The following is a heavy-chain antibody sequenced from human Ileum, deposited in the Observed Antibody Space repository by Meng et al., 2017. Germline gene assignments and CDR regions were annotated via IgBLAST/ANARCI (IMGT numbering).Heavy chain of an antibody. CDR1: GGSISSSSHC. Sequence: QLQLQESGPGLVKPSETLSLMCTGSGGSISSSSHCCDWIRQPPGKGLEWIGSICYSGNTYYNPSLKSRVSMSVDTSKKQISLKLNSVTAADTAVYYCAGQPTSSGAGYSWFDPWGQGILVTVSS. J-gene: IGHJ5*02. CDR2: ICYSGNT. D-gene: IGHD2-2*01. V-gene: IGHV4-39*01. CDR3: AGQPTSSGAGYSWFDP.